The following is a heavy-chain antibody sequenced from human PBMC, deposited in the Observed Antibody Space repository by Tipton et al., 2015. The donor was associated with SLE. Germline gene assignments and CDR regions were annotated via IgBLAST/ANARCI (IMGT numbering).Heavy chain of an antibody. V-gene: IGHV1-18*01. Sequence: QSGAEVKKPGASVKVSCKASGYTFTSYGISWVRQAPGQGLEWLGWISAYNGNTKYAQNVQGRVTMTTDTSTSTAYMELRSLRSDDTAVYYCARAIVVVPGHYYMDVWGKGTTVTISS. CDR1: GYTFTSYG. J-gene: IGHJ6*03. D-gene: IGHD2-2*01. CDR2: ISAYNGNT. CDR3: ARAIVVVPGHYYMDV.